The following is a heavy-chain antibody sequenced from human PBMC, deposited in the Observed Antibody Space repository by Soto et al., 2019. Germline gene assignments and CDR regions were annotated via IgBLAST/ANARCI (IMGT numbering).Heavy chain of an antibody. Sequence: SETLSLTCTVSGGSISNGGYYWTWIRQHPGKGLEWIGYIYYSGSTYYNPSLKSRVTISVDTSKDQFSLKLTSVTAADTAVYYCARDVTDFWSGHEGMDVWGQGTTVTVSS. V-gene: IGHV4-31*03. CDR2: IYYSGST. D-gene: IGHD3-3*01. CDR3: ARDVTDFWSGHEGMDV. J-gene: IGHJ6*02. CDR1: GGSISNGGYY.